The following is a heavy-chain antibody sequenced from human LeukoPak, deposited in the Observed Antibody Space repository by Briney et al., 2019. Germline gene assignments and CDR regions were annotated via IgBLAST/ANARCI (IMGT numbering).Heavy chain of an antibody. J-gene: IGHJ3*02. CDR3: ARERTYYDFWSGYYTASLAGDAFDI. Sequence: PSETLSLTCTVSGGSISSGSYYWSWIRQPAGKGLEWIGRIYTSGSTNYNPSLKSRVTISVDTSKNQFSLKLSSVTAADTAVYYCARERTYYDFWSGYYTASLAGDAFDIWGQGTMVTVSS. CDR1: GGSISSGSYY. V-gene: IGHV4-61*02. CDR2: IYTSGST. D-gene: IGHD3-3*01.